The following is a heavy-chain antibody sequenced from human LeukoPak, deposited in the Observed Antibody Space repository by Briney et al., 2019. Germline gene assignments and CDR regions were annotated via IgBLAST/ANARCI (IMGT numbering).Heavy chain of an antibody. D-gene: IGHD4-17*01. CDR1: GFTFSSYG. CDR2: IWYDGSNK. Sequence: PGGSLRLSCAASGFTFSSYGMHWVRQAPGKGLEWVAIIWYDGSNKYYTDSVKGRFTISRDNSKKTLYLQMNSLRVEDTAVYYCARAVYGVQACFDFWGQGTLVTVSS. V-gene: IGHV3-33*01. J-gene: IGHJ4*02. CDR3: ARAVYGVQACFDF.